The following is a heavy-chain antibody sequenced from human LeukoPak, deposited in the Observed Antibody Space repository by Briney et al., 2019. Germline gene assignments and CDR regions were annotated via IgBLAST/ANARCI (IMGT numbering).Heavy chain of an antibody. CDR2: ISSSSSTI. CDR1: GFTFSSYS. Sequence: GGSLRLSCAASGFTFSSYSMNWVRQAPGKGLEWVSYISSSSSTIYYADSVKGRFTISRDNAKNSLYLQMNSLRDEDTAAYYCASTRRWHYDSSGYYYGWFDPWGQGTLVTVSS. D-gene: IGHD3-22*01. J-gene: IGHJ5*02. V-gene: IGHV3-48*02. CDR3: ASTRRWHYDSSGYYYGWFDP.